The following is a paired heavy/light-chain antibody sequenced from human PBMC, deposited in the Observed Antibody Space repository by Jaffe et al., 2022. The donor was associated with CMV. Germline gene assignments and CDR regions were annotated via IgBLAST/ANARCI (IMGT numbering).Light chain of an antibody. CDR3: QAWDSSHVV. CDR1: KLGDKN. Sequence: SYELTQPPSVSVSPGQTASITCSGDKLGDKNACWYQQKPGQSPVMVIYQDRKRPSGIPERFSGSNSGNTATLTISGTQAMDEADYYCQAWDSSHVVFGGGTKLTVL. CDR2: QDR. V-gene: IGLV3-1*01. J-gene: IGLJ2*01.
Heavy chain of an antibody. J-gene: IGHJ4*02. D-gene: IGHD5-18*01. CDR1: GFTLSGNY. CDR2: ISSSSRNT. Sequence: QVQLVESGGGLVKPGGSLRLSCVVSGFTLSGNYMSWIRQAPGKGLECLSYISSSSRNTNYADSVKGRFTISRDNAKNSLYLQMNGLSADDTAVYYCARFGGDTAMAPGVDYWGQGTLVTVSS. V-gene: IGHV3-11*06. CDR3: ARFGGDTAMAPGVDY.